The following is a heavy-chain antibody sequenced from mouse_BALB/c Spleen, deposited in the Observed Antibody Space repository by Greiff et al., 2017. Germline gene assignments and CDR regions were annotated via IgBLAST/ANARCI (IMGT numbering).Heavy chain of an antibody. CDR3: TRRDYYGNYGAY. D-gene: IGHD2-1*01. Sequence: VQLQQSGTVLARPGASVKMSCKASGYTFTSYWMHWVKQRPGQGLEWIGAIYPGNSDTSYNQKFKGKAKLTAVTSTSTAYMELSSLTNEDSAVYYCTRRDYYGNYGAYWGQGTLVTVSA. CDR1: GYTFTSYW. CDR2: IYPGNSDT. V-gene: IGHV1-5*01. J-gene: IGHJ3*01.